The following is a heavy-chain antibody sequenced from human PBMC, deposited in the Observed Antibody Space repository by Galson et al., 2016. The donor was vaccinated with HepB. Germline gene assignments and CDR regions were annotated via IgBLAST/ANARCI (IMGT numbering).Heavy chain of an antibody. J-gene: IGHJ4*02. D-gene: IGHD4-23*01. V-gene: IGHV3-74*01. CDR2: ISGDGSDT. CDR3: TRATVD. CDR1: GFTFSRYW. Sequence: SLRLSCAAYGFTFSRYWMHWVRQTPERGLVWVSRISGDGSDTSYADSVKGRFTVSRDNAKNTLFLQMNSLRAEDTAVYYCTRATVDWGQGALVTVSS.